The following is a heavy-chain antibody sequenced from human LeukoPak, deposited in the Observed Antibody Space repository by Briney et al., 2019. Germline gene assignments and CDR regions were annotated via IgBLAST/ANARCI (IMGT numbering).Heavy chain of an antibody. V-gene: IGHV3-23*01. D-gene: IGHD3-10*01. CDR2: ISGSGDST. CDR3: AKTPDPYGSGSLMAFDI. Sequence: PGGSLRLSCAASGFTFSNYAMRWVRQAPGKGLEWVSGISGSGDSTYYADSVKGRFTISRDNSKNTLYLQMNSLRAEDTAVYYCAKTPDPYGSGSLMAFDIWGQGTMVTVSS. CDR1: GFTFSNYA. J-gene: IGHJ3*02.